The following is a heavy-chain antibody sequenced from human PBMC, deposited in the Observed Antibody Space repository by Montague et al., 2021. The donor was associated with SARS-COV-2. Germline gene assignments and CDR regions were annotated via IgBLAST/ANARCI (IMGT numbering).Heavy chain of an antibody. V-gene: IGHV4-38-2*02. CDR3: ARRHIVASNRAFDY. CDR2: IYHSGTT. D-gene: IGHD2-21*01. J-gene: IGHJ4*02. CDR1: GDSITNNYY. Sequence: SETLSLTCTVSGDSITNNYYWGWIRQPPGKVLECIGTIYHSGTTYYNPSLKRRVTISVDTSNNQFSLKLTSVTAADTTVYYCARRHIVASNRAFDYWGQGTLVTVSS.